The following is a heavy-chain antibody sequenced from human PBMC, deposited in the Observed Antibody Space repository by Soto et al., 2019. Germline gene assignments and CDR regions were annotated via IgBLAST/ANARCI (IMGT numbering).Heavy chain of an antibody. CDR1: GYSFTNYW. Sequence: PGESLKISCKGSGYSFTNYWIAWMRQMPGEGLEYMGIIYPSDSTARYSPSFQGQVTFSVDKSISTAYLQWSSLKASDTAMYYCARHGFYGDYSSNYFDPWGQGTLVTVSS. V-gene: IGHV5-51*01. D-gene: IGHD4-17*01. J-gene: IGHJ5*02. CDR2: IYPSDSTA. CDR3: ARHGFYGDYSSNYFDP.